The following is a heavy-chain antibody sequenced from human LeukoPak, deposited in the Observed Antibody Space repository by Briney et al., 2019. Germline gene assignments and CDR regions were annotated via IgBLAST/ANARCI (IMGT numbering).Heavy chain of an antibody. CDR3: ARDGIMAAAGSSDY. D-gene: IGHD6-13*01. J-gene: IGHJ4*02. Sequence: GGSLRLSCAASGFTFSNYWMSWVRQAPGKGLEWVANIKQDGSEKYYVDSVKGRFTISRDNAKNSLYVQMNSLRAEDTAMYYCARDGIMAAAGSSDYWGQGTLVTVSS. CDR2: IKQDGSEK. CDR1: GFTFSNYW. V-gene: IGHV3-7*01.